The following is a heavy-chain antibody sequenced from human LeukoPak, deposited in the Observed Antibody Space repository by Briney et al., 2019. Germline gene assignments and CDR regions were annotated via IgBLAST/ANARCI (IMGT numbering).Heavy chain of an antibody. J-gene: IGHJ1*01. V-gene: IGHV3-21*04. D-gene: IGHD6-19*01. Sequence: GGSLRLSCAASGFTFSSYSMNWVRQAPGKGLEWVSFISSSRSYIYYADSVKGRFTISRDNAKNSLYLQMNSLRGEDTAVYYCTRNSGWYGLSWGQGTLVTVSS. CDR2: ISSSRSYI. CDR1: GFTFSSYS. CDR3: TRNSGWYGLS.